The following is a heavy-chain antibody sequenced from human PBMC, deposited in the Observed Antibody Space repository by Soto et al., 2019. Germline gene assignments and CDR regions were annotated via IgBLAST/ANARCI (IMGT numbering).Heavy chain of an antibody. CDR1: GGYISGGNYS. J-gene: IGHJ3*02. CDR3: ATYRKLFQI. D-gene: IGHD2-15*01. V-gene: IGHV4-30-2*01. CDR2: IYNSGST. Sequence: PSETLSLTCAVSGGYISGGNYSWSGIRQPPGKGLEWIGFIYNSGSTYYNSSLKSRVTISVYRSKNHFVLNLTSVTAADTAVYYCATYRKLFQIWGQATKATVSS.